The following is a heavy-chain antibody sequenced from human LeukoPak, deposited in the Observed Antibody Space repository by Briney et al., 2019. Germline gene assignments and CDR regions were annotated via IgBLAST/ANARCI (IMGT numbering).Heavy chain of an antibody. V-gene: IGHV3-66*01. CDR2: IYSGGST. Sequence: GGSLRLSCAASGFTVSSNYMSWVRQAPGKGLEWVSVIYSGGSTYYADSVKGRFTISRDNSKNTLYLQMNSLRAEDTAVYYCARDPTTWADSDYYFDYWGQGTLVTVSS. CDR3: ARDPTTWADSDYYFDY. D-gene: IGHD4-17*01. CDR1: GFTVSSNY. J-gene: IGHJ4*02.